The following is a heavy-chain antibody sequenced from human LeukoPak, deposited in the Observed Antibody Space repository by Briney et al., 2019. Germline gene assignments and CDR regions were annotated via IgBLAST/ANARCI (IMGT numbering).Heavy chain of an antibody. V-gene: IGHV4-61*05. Sequence: PSETLSLTCTVSGGSINSRSDYWGWIRQPPGKGLEWIGYIYYSGSTNYNPSLKSRVTISVDASKNQFSLKLSSVTAADTAVYYCARGELERGGFGYWGQGTLVTVSS. J-gene: IGHJ4*02. CDR3: ARGELERGGFGY. D-gene: IGHD1-1*01. CDR1: GGSINSRSDY. CDR2: IYYSGST.